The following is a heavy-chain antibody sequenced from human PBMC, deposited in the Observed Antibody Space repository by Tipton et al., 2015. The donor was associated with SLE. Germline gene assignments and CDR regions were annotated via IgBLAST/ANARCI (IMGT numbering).Heavy chain of an antibody. D-gene: IGHD3-16*01. Sequence: TLSLTCTVSGGSISSHYWSWIRQPPGKGLEWIGYIYYSGSTNYNPSLKSRVTISVDTSKNQFSPKLSSVTAADTAVYYCAIPRTSYDAFDIWGQGTMVTVSS. CDR3: AIPRTSYDAFDI. V-gene: IGHV4-59*11. CDR2: IYYSGST. CDR1: GGSISSHY. J-gene: IGHJ3*02.